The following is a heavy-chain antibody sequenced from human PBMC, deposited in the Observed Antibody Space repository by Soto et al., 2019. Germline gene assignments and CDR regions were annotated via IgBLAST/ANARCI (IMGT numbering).Heavy chain of an antibody. CDR2: ILNSGST. Sequence: QVQLQESGPGLVKPSQTLSLTCTVSGGSISSADYYWSWIRQHPGKGLEWIGNILNSGSTYYNPSLMGRLSISLDTSKNQFPLRLSSVTAADTAVYYCARGGPTKGGGSLDSWGQGTLVTVSS. CDR1: GGSISSADYY. D-gene: IGHD1-1*01. CDR3: ARGGPTKGGGSLDS. J-gene: IGHJ4*02. V-gene: IGHV4-31*03.